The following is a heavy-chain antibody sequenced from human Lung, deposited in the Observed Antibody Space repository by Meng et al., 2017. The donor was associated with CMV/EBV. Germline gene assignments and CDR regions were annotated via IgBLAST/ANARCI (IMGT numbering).Heavy chain of an antibody. CDR3: SRAYDSNCDYYYYCMDY. Sequence: SVTVSXQASGGTFSSYAISWVRQAPGQGLEWMGGINPTLCIANYAQKFQGRVTITAEKSTSSAYMELSSLGSEDTAVYYGSRAYDSNCDYYYYCMDYWGQGXTVTVSS. D-gene: IGHD4-11*01. CDR2: INPTLCIA. J-gene: IGHJ6*02. V-gene: IGHV1-69*10. CDR1: GGTFSSYA.